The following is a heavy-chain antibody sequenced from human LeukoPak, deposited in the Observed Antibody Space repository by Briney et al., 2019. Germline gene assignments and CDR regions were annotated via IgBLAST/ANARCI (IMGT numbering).Heavy chain of an antibody. J-gene: IGHJ4*02. D-gene: IGHD5-12*01. CDR1: GDSITSGYY. CDR2: SYHSGTT. CDR3: ARIPPVDVGDDK. Sequence: SETLSLTCTVSGDSITSGYYWGWIRQHPGKGLQWIGRSYHSGTTYYNPSLKSRVTISVDTSKNHFSLNLSSVTASDTAVYYCARIPPVDVGDDKWGQGTLVTVSS. V-gene: IGHV4-38-2*02.